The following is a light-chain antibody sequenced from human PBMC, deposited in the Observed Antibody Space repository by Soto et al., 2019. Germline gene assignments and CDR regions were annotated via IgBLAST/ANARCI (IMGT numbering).Light chain of an antibody. CDR3: QQSYSTHFT. J-gene: IGKJ3*01. Sequence: DTQMTQSPSSLSASVGDRVTITCRASQTINSYLNWYQQKPGKAPKLLIYAASTLQSGVPSRFSGSGSGTDFILTISNLQPEDFATYYCQQSYSTHFTFGPGTKVD. CDR1: QTINSY. CDR2: AAS. V-gene: IGKV1-39*01.